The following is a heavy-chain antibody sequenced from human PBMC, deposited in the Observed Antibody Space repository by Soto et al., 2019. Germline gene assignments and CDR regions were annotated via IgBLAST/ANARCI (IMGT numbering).Heavy chain of an antibody. V-gene: IGHV4-39*01. CDR2: IYYSGST. Sequence: PSETLSLTCTVSGGSISSSSYYWGWIRQPPGKGLEWIGSIYYSGSTYYNPSLKSRVTISVDTSKNQFSLKLSSVTAADTAVYYCARHYGSGTTSDYWGQGTLVTV. J-gene: IGHJ4*02. D-gene: IGHD3-10*01. CDR3: ARHYGSGTTSDY. CDR1: GGSISSSSYY.